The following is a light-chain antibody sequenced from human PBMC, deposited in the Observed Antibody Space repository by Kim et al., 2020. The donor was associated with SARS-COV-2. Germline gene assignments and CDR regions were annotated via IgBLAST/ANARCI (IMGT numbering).Light chain of an antibody. CDR3: QQYGSSPTT. Sequence: SPGERATISCRASQSVSSSYLAWYQQKPGQAPRLLIYGASSRATGIPDRFSGSGSGTDFTLTISRLEPEDFAVYYCQQYGSSPTTFGQGTKVDIK. V-gene: IGKV3-20*01. J-gene: IGKJ1*01. CDR2: GAS. CDR1: QSVSSSY.